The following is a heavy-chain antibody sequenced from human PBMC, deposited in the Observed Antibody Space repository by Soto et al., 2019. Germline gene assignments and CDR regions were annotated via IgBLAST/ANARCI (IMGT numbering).Heavy chain of an antibody. J-gene: IGHJ6*03. CDR1: GGSISSYY. CDR3: ARLYGSGSYYSEDSYYMDA. Sequence: SETLSLTCTVSGGSISSYYWSWIRQPPGKGLEWIGYIYYSGSTNYNPSLKSRVTISVDTSKNQFSLKLSSVTAADTAVYYCARLYGSGSYYSEDSYYMDAWGKGTTVTVSS. CDR2: IYYSGST. V-gene: IGHV4-59*08. D-gene: IGHD3-10*01.